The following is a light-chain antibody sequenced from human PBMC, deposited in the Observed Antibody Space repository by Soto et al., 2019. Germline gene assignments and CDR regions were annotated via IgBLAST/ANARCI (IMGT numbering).Light chain of an antibody. J-gene: IGKJ4*01. CDR3: QQRSSWPRALT. V-gene: IGKV3-11*01. CDR2: DAS. CDR1: QSVSSY. Sequence: EIVLAQSPATLSLSPGERATLSCRASQSVSSYLAWYQQKPGQAPRLLIYDASNRATGIPARFSGSGSGTDFTLTLSSLEPEYFAVYYCQQRSSWPRALTFGGGTKVEIK.